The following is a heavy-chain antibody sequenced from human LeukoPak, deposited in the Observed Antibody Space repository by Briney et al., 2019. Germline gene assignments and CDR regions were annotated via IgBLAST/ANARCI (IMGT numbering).Heavy chain of an antibody. CDR1: GFTFSSYS. V-gene: IGHV3-48*01. J-gene: IGHJ5*02. D-gene: IGHD2-2*01. CDR3: AREAIVVVPAAMTHWFDP. Sequence: EGSLRLSCAASGFTFSSYSMNWVRQAPGKGLEWVSYISSSSSTIYYADSVKGRFTISRDNAKNSLYLQMNSLRAEDTAVYYCAREAIVVVPAAMTHWFDPWGQGTLVTVSS. CDR2: ISSSSSTI.